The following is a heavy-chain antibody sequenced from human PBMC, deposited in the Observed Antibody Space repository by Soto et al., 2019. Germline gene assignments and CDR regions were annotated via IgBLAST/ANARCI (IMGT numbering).Heavy chain of an antibody. CDR2: INRDGSDK. D-gene: IGHD6-6*01. Sequence: GESLRLSCAASGFTFSSYWMNWVRQAPGEGLEWVANINRDGSDKYYVDSVKGRFTISRDNAKNSVYLQMNSLRAEDTAVYYCATVSIAAAPDYWGQGTLVTVSS. J-gene: IGHJ4*02. CDR3: ATVSIAAAPDY. V-gene: IGHV3-7*01. CDR1: GFTFSSYW.